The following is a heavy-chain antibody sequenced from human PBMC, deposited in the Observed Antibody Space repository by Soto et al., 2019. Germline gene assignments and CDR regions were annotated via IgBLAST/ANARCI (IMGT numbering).Heavy chain of an antibody. J-gene: IGHJ4*02. Sequence: QLVPSGSEVKKPGSSVKVSCQASGGTFSGYVVTWVRQAPGQGLEWMGEFVPRFGTTNYAQRFSGRITIPAEVSTSTAYMELRTLRSDDTAVYYCATHGLGVSSPPYFDNWGQGTLVTVSS. CDR3: ATHGLGVSSPPYFDN. CDR1: GGTFSGYV. V-gene: IGHV1-69*01. CDR2: FVPRFGTT. D-gene: IGHD3-16*01.